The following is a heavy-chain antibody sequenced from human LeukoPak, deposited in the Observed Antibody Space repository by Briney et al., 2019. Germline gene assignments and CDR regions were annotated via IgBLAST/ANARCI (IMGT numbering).Heavy chain of an antibody. CDR2: TNPNNGGT. Sequence: ASVKVSCKASGYIFTGYYMHWVRQASGQGLEWMGRTNPNNGGTNYAQKFQGRVTMTRDTSISTAYMELSSLRSDDTAVYFCARDREPLGYWGQGTLVTVSS. J-gene: IGHJ4*02. V-gene: IGHV1-2*06. CDR3: ARDREPLGY. CDR1: GYIFTGYY. D-gene: IGHD1-14*01.